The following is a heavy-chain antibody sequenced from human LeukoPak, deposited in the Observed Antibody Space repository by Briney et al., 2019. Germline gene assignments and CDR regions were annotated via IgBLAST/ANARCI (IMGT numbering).Heavy chain of an antibody. D-gene: IGHD2-21*02. CDR2: IYPGDSDT. J-gene: IGHJ4*02. V-gene: IGHV5-51*01. CDR1: GYSFTSYW. CDR3: ARQPYCGGDCYFYDY. Sequence: GESLKISCQGSGYSFTSYWIGWVGQMPGKGLEWMGIIYPGDSDTRYSPSFQGQVTISADKSISTAYLQWSSLKASYTAMYYCARQPYCGGDCYFYDYWGQGTLVTVSS.